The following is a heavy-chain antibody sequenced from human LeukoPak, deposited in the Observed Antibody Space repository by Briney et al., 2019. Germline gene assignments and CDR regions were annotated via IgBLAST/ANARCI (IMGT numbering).Heavy chain of an antibody. CDR1: GFTFSSYG. Sequence: QAGGSLRLSCAASGFTFSSYGMHWVRQAPGKGLEWVAFIRYDGSNKYYADSVKGRFTISRDNSKNTLYLQMNSLRAEDTAVYYCAKDGDRIQLWPPRDDAFDIWGQGTMVTVSS. CDR3: AKDGDRIQLWPPRDDAFDI. D-gene: IGHD5-18*01. J-gene: IGHJ3*02. CDR2: IRYDGSNK. V-gene: IGHV3-30*02.